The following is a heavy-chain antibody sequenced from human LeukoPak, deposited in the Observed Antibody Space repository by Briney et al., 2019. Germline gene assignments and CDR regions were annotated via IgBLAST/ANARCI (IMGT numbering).Heavy chain of an antibody. CDR1: GGSFSGYY. V-gene: IGHV4-34*01. Sequence: PSETLSLTCAVYGGSFSGYYCSWIRQPPGKGLEWIGEINHSGSTNYNPSLKSRVTISVDTSKNQFSLKLSSVTAADTAVYYCARGPKYYDFWSGYYNNWFDPWGQGTLVTVSS. CDR2: INHSGST. J-gene: IGHJ5*02. D-gene: IGHD3-3*01. CDR3: ARGPKYYDFWSGYYNNWFDP.